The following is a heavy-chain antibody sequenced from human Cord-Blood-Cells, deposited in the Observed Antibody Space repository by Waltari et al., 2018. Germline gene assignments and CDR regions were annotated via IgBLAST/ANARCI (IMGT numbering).Heavy chain of an antibody. V-gene: IGHV4-4*02. CDR2: IYHSGIT. D-gene: IGHD2-2*01. J-gene: IGHJ5*02. Sequence: QVQLQESGPGLVKPSGTLSLTCAVSGGSISSSNWWSWVRQPPGKGLEWIGEIYHSGITNYNPSLKRRVTISVDKSKNQFSLKLSSVTAADTAVYYCARAPNCSSTSCYWFDPWGQGTLVTVSS. CDR1: GGSISSSNW. CDR3: ARAPNCSSTSCYWFDP.